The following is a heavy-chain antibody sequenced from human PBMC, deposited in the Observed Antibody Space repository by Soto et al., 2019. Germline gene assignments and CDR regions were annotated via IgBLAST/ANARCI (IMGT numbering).Heavy chain of an antibody. CDR3: AKSAYYYGSGSPWYFDY. V-gene: IGHV3-23*01. CDR1: GFTFSSYA. D-gene: IGHD3-10*01. Sequence: GGSLRLSCAASGFTFSSYAMSWVRQAPGKGLEWVSAISGSGGSTYYADSMKGRFTISRDNSKNTLYLQMNSLRAEDTAVYYCAKSAYYYGSGSPWYFDYWGQGTLVTVSS. CDR2: ISGSGGST. J-gene: IGHJ4*02.